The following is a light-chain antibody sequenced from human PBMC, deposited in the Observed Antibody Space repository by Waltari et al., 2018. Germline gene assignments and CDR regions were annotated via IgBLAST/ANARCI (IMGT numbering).Light chain of an antibody. CDR2: GAS. J-gene: IGKJ1*01. V-gene: IGKV3-20*01. Sequence: LTQSPGTLSLSPGDRATLSCRASQSISRYLAWYQQKPGQAPRPLIYGASSRATGIPDRFRGSGSGTDFSLTISGLVPEDSAVYYCQHHFRLPATFGQGTKVEIK. CDR1: QSISRY. CDR3: QHHFRLPAT.